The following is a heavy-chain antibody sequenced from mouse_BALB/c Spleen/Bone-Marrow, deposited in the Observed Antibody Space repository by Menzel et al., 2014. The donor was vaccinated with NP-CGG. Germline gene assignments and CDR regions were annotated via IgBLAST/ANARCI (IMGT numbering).Heavy chain of an antibody. Sequence: QVQLQQSGPELVKPGASVKISCKASGYSLTSYYIHWAKQRPGQGLEWIGWIFPRNGSTKYNEKFKGKATLTADTSSSTAYMQLSSLTSEDSAVYFCARRDYYGSTYGFDYWGQGTTLTVSS. CDR1: GYSLTSYY. CDR2: IFPRNGST. J-gene: IGHJ2*01. V-gene: IGHV1-66*01. D-gene: IGHD1-1*01. CDR3: ARRDYYGSTYGFDY.